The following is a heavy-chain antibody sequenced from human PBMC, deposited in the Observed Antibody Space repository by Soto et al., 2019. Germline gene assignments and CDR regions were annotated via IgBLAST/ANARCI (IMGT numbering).Heavy chain of an antibody. Sequence: AGGSLRLSCAASGFTFSSYSMNWVRQAPGKGLEWVSYISSSSSTIYYADSVKGRFTISRDNAKNSLYLQMNSLRDEDTAVYYCAGSIAADGTKYYYGMDVWGQGTTVTVSS. CDR3: AGSIAADGTKYYYGMDV. D-gene: IGHD6-13*01. V-gene: IGHV3-48*02. CDR2: ISSSSSTI. CDR1: GFTFSSYS. J-gene: IGHJ6*02.